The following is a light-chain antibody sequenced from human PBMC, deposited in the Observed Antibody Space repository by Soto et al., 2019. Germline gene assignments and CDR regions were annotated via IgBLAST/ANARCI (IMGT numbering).Light chain of an antibody. CDR2: VEVSGIY. CDR1: SGHSGYI. Sequence: QTVVTQSSAASASLGSSVKLTCTLSSGHSGYIIAWHLQQPGQAPRYLMRVEVSGIYNKGSGVPDRFSGSSSGADRHLVISNLQSGDEADYFCETWDNDNVVFGGGTKLTVL. V-gene: IGLV4-60*03. J-gene: IGLJ2*01. CDR3: ETWDNDNVV.